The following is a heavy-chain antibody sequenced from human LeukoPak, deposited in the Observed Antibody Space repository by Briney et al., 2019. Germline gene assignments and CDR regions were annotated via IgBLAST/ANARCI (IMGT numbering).Heavy chain of an antibody. V-gene: IGHV1-69*06. J-gene: IGHJ3*02. D-gene: IGHD6-13*01. CDR2: IIPIFGTA. CDR1: EGTFSSYA. CDR3: ARKQQLDAFDI. Sequence: SVKVSCKGSEGTFSSYAISWVRQAPGQGLEWMGGIIPIFGTANYAQKFQGRVTITADKSTSTAYMELSSLRSEDTAVYYCARKQQLDAFDIWGQGTMVTVSS.